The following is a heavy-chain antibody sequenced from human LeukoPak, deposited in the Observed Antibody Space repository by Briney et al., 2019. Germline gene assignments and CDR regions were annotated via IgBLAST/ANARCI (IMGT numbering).Heavy chain of an antibody. V-gene: IGHV3-30*18. Sequence: GRSLRLSCAASGLTMRNYDVHWVRQAPGKGREWGAVISQDGSNTQYADSVKGRFTVSRDNSKNTVDLQMNSLRGEDTAVYYCAKDYSSSWPVNYYYYYGMDAGGQGTTVTVSS. CDR2: ISQDGSNT. D-gene: IGHD6-13*01. CDR3: AKDYSSSWPVNYYYYYGMDA. CDR1: GLTMRNYD. J-gene: IGHJ6*02.